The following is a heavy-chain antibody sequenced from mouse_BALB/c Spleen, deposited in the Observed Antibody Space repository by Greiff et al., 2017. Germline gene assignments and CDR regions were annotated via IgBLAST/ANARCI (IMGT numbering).Heavy chain of an antibody. J-gene: IGHJ2*01. CDR2: INPSTGYT. D-gene: IGHD4-1*02. Sequence: QVQLQQSGAELAKPGASVKMSCKASGYTFTSYWMHWVKQRPGQGLEWIGYINPSTGYTEYNQKFKDKATLTADKSSSTAYMQLSSLTAEDSAVYYCAPTGTGAYFDDWGQGTTLTVAA. CDR3: APTGTGAYFDD. CDR1: GYTFTSYW. V-gene: IGHV1-7*01.